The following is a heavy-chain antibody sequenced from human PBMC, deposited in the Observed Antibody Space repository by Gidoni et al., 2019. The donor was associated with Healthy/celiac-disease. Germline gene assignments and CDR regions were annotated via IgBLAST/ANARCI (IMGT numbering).Heavy chain of an antibody. CDR3: ARDPTTGILYYYYGMDV. Sequence: EVQLVESGGGLVKPGGSLRLSCAASGFTFRSYSMNWVRQAPGKGLEWVSSISSSSSYIYYADSVKGRFTISRDNAKNSLYLQMNSLRAEDTAVYYCARDPTTGILYYYYGMDVWGQGTTVTVSS. D-gene: IGHD2-15*01. J-gene: IGHJ6*02. V-gene: IGHV3-21*01. CDR2: ISSSSSYI. CDR1: GFTFRSYS.